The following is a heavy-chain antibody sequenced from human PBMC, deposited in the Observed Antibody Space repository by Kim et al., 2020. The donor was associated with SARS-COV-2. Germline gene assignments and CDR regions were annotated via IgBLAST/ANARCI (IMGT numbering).Heavy chain of an antibody. D-gene: IGHD6-19*01. CDR3: AKDHQSSGWPTFDY. Sequence: YADSVKVRFPVSSDNNKNTLDLQMHSLTAEDTALFFCAKDHQSSGWPTFDYWGQGTQVTVSS. J-gene: IGHJ4*02. V-gene: IGHV3-23*01.